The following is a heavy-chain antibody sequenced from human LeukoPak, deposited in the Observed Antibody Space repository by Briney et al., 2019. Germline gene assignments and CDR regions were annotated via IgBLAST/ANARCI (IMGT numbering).Heavy chain of an antibody. J-gene: IGHJ6*02. CDR3: ARLPGYGGNAYYYYGMDV. D-gene: IGHD4-23*01. V-gene: IGHV4-59*08. Sequence: SEILSLTCTVSGGSISSYYWSWIRQPPGKGLEWIGYIYYSGSTNYNPSLKSRVTISVDTSKNQFSLKLSSVTAADTAVYYCARLPGYGGNAYYYYGMDVWGQGTTVTVSS. CDR2: IYYSGST. CDR1: GGSISSYY.